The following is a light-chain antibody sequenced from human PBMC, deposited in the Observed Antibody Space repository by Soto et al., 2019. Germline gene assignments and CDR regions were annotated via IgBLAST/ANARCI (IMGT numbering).Light chain of an antibody. J-gene: IGKJ1*01. CDR2: DAS. CDR3: QQYGSSPWP. Sequence: MRLSLAALSVTPREGATHSCRASQSVSSNLAWYQQGPGQAPRLLIYDASNRATGIPDRFSGSGSGTDFTLTISRLEPEDFAVYYCQQYGSSPWPFGQGTKV. CDR1: QSVSSN. V-gene: IGKV3-20*01.